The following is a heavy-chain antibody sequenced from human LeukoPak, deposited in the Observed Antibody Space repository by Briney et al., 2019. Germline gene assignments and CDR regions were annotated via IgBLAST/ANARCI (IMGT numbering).Heavy chain of an antibody. CDR2: IYYSGST. CDR3: ARDSVVPAAMGGYYYYMDV. Sequence: LETLSLTCTVSGGSISSYYWSWIRQPPGKGLEWIGYIYYSGSTNYNPSLKSRVTISVDTSKNQFSLKLSSVTAADTAVYYCARDSVVPAAMGGYYYYMDVWGKGTTVTVSS. V-gene: IGHV4-59*01. D-gene: IGHD2-2*01. J-gene: IGHJ6*03. CDR1: GGSISSYY.